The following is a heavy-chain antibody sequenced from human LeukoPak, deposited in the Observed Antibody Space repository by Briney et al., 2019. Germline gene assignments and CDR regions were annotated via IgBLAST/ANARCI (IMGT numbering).Heavy chain of an antibody. CDR3: ARMITFGGVIAEYYFDY. Sequence: PSETLSLTCTVSGGSISSSSYYWGWIRQPAGKGLEWIGRTYTSGSTNYNPSLKSRVTMSVDTSKNQFSLKLSSVTAADTAVYYCARMITFGGVIAEYYFDYWGQGTLVTVSS. D-gene: IGHD3-16*02. V-gene: IGHV4-61*02. CDR1: GGSISSSSYY. J-gene: IGHJ4*02. CDR2: TYTSGST.